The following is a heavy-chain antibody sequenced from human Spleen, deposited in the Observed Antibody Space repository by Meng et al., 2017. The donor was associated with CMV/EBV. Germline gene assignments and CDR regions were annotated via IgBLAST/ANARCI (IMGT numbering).Heavy chain of an antibody. CDR1: GFTFSDYN. J-gene: IGHJ4*02. CDR2: ISSSSNTI. Sequence: SGFTFSDYNMSWIRQAPGRGLEWISYISSSSNTIYYADAVKGRLTISRDNAKSSMYLQMNSLRAEDTAVYYCAKQRGYYDDSGFLIWGQGTLVTVSS. D-gene: IGHD3-22*01. V-gene: IGHV3-11*01. CDR3: AKQRGYYDDSGFLI.